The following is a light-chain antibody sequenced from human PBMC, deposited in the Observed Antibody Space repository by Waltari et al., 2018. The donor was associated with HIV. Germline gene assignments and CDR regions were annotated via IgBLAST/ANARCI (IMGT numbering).Light chain of an antibody. V-gene: IGLV3-19*01. CDR1: RLRRKY. J-gene: IGLJ3*02. Sequence: SSELTQDPAVSVALGQTVRITCQGDRLRRKYASWYQQKPGQAPVPVIYDKNSRPSGIPDRFSGSSSRNTASLTITGAQAEDEADYYCNSRDSSDNHLVFGGGTKLTVL. CDR2: DKN. CDR3: NSRDSSDNHLV.